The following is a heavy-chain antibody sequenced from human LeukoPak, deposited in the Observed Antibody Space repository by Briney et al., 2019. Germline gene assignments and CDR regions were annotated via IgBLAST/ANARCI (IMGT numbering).Heavy chain of an antibody. CDR1: RFTFTNYS. CDR2: ISSLSNYI. D-gene: IGHD1/OR15-1a*01. V-gene: IGHV3-21*01. Sequence: GGSLRLSCAASRFTFTNYSMNWVRQAPGKGLEWVSSISSLSNYISYADSVKGRFTISRDNAKNSLYLQMNSLRGEDTALYYCARWGENSCFDYWGQGIVVIVSS. CDR3: ARWGENSCFDY. J-gene: IGHJ4*02.